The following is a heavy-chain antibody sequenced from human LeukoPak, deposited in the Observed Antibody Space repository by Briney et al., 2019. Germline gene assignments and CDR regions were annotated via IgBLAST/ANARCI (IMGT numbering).Heavy chain of an antibody. CDR1: GGSFSGYY. CDR3: ARDNWLEQLNAFDI. V-gene: IGHV4-34*01. Sequence: KPSETLSLTCAVYGGSFSGYYWSWIRQPPGKGLEWIGEINHSGSTYYNPSLKSRVTISVDTSKNQFSLKLSSVTAADTAVYYCARDNWLEQLNAFDIWGQGTMVTVSS. CDR2: INHSGST. J-gene: IGHJ3*02. D-gene: IGHD1-1*01.